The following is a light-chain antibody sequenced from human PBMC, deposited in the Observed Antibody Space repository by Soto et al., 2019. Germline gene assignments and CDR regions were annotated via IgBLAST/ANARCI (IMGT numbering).Light chain of an antibody. J-gene: IGLJ1*01. CDR1: SSNIGSHP. Sequence: VLTQPPSASGTPGQRVTISCSGSSSNIGSHPVNWYQQLPGTAPKLLLYGDNQRPSGVPDRFSASKSGASASLAISGLQSEDEATYYCASWDNSLNGLYVFGAGTKATVL. CDR3: ASWDNSLNGLYV. CDR2: GDN. V-gene: IGLV1-44*01.